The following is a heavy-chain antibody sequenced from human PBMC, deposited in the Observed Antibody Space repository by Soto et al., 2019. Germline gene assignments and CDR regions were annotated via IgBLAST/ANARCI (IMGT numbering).Heavy chain of an antibody. CDR3: ARDDIRWYYFDY. J-gene: IGHJ4*02. CDR2: IYYSGST. V-gene: IGHV4-31*03. Sequence: QVQLQESGPGLVKPSQTLSLTCTVSGGSISSGGYYWSWIRQHPGKGLEWIGYIYYSGSTYYNPSLKSRVTISVDTSKNQFSRKLSSVTAADTAVYYCARDDIRWYYFDYWGQGTLVTVSS. D-gene: IGHD3-9*01. CDR1: GGSISSGGYY.